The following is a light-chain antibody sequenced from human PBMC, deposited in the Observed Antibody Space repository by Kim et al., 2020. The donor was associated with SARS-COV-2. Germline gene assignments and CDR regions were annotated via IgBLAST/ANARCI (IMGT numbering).Light chain of an antibody. Sequence: RVTISCTGSSSNIEAGYDVHWYQQLPGKAPKPLIYGNSNRPSGVPDRFSGSKSGTSASLAITGLQAEDEADYYCQSYDSSLSGVVLGGGTQLTVL. V-gene: IGLV1-40*01. CDR1: SSNIEAGYD. J-gene: IGLJ2*01. CDR2: GNS. CDR3: QSYDSSLSGVV.